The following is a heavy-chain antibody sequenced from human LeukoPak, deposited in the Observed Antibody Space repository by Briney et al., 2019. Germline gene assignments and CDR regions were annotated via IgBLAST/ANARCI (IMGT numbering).Heavy chain of an antibody. J-gene: IGHJ4*02. CDR1: GFTFSSYE. CDR2: VSISGGST. V-gene: IGHV3-23*01. CDR3: AKQVGYCSDGNCYFDY. Sequence: QPGGSLRLSCAASGFTFSSYEMNWVRQAPGKGLEWVSAVSISGGSTYDKDSVKGRFTISRDNSKNMLYLQMNSLRAEDTAVYYCAKQVGYCSDGNCYFDYWGQGALVTVSS. D-gene: IGHD2-15*01.